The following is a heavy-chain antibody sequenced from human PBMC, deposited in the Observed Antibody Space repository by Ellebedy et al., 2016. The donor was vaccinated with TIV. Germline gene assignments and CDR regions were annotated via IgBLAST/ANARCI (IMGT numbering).Heavy chain of an antibody. D-gene: IGHD1-26*01. Sequence: GESLKISCAASGFTFSSYAMSWVRQAPGKGLEWVSAISGSGGSTYYADSVKGRFTISRDNSKNTLYLQMNSLRAEDTAVYYCARDRKSGSYPEYFDYWGQGTLVTVSS. CDR2: ISGSGGST. CDR3: ARDRKSGSYPEYFDY. CDR1: GFTFSSYA. J-gene: IGHJ4*02. V-gene: IGHV3-23*01.